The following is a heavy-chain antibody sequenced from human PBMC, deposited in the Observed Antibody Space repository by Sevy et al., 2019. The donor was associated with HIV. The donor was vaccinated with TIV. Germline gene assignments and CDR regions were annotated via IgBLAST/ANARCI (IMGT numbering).Heavy chain of an antibody. CDR3: AKERTGDTSGWFVH. J-gene: IGHJ5*02. CDR1: GFTFSSYA. Sequence: GGSLRLSCAASGFTFSSYAMNWVRQAPGRGLEWVAAISGSGGSTYYADSLRGRFTISRDNARNTLHLRMSSLRAVDTAVYYCAKERTGDTSGWFVHWGQGTLVTVSS. CDR2: ISGSGGST. D-gene: IGHD6-19*01. V-gene: IGHV3-23*01.